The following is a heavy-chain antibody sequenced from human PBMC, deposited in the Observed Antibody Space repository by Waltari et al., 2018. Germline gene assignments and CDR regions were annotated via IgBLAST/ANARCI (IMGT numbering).Heavy chain of an antibody. CDR1: GGSISTSAFH. Sequence: QMQLQESGPGLVKPSETLSLTCRVFGGSISTSAFHCGWIRQPPGAGLEWLGSIYYSGSTYYSPSLKSRVTISIDPSKNQFSLKMESLTAADTAVYYCARHNNGWHYDILTAYYNLWGQGTRVLVSS. CDR3: ARHNNGWHYDILTAYYNL. D-gene: IGHD3-9*01. V-gene: IGHV4-39*01. J-gene: IGHJ4*02. CDR2: IYYSGST.